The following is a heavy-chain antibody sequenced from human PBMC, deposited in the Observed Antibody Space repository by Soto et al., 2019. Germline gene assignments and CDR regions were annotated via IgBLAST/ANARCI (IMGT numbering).Heavy chain of an antibody. J-gene: IGHJ6*02. CDR1: GYSFTSYW. V-gene: IGHV5-10-1*01. D-gene: IGHD3-22*01. Sequence: PGESLKISCKGSGYSFTSYWISWVRQMPGKGLEWMGRIDPSDSYTNYSPSFQGHVTISADKSISTAYLQWSSLKASDTAMYYCARHSQVWRYDSSGGPLRDYGMDVWGQGTTVTVSS. CDR2: IDPSDSYT. CDR3: ARHSQVWRYDSSGGPLRDYGMDV.